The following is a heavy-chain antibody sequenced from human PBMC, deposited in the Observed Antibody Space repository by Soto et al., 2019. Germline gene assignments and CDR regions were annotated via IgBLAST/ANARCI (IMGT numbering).Heavy chain of an antibody. V-gene: IGHV4-59*01. D-gene: IGHD2-15*01. J-gene: IGHJ3*02. Sequence: SETLSLTCTVSGGSISSYYWSWIRQPPGKGLEWIGYIYYSGSTNYNPSLKSRVTISVDTSKNQFSLKLSSVTAADTAVYYCARYPNSDDAFDIWGKGTMVTVS. CDR1: GGSISSYY. CDR2: IYYSGST. CDR3: ARYPNSDDAFDI.